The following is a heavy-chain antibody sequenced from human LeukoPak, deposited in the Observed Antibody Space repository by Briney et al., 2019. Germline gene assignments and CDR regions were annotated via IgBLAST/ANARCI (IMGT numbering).Heavy chain of an antibody. J-gene: IGHJ3*02. Sequence: SETLSLTCTVSGGSISSYYWSWIRQPPGKGLEWIGYIYYSGSTNYNPSLKSRVTISVDTSRNQFSLKLSSVTAADTAVYYCARLQIAARPSAFDIWGQGTMVTVSS. D-gene: IGHD6-6*01. CDR3: ARLQIAARPSAFDI. V-gene: IGHV4-59*01. CDR1: GGSISSYY. CDR2: IYYSGST.